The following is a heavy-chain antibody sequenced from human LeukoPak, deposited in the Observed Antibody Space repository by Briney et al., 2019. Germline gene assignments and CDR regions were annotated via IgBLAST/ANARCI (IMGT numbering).Heavy chain of an antibody. D-gene: IGHD5-18*01. Sequence: PGGSLRLSCAASGFTFSSYSMNWVRQAPGKGLEWVAVISYDGSNKYYADSVKGRFTISRDNSKNTLYLQMNSLRAEDTAVYYCARVGYSHGDTHDAFDIWGQGTMVTVSS. V-gene: IGHV3-30*03. CDR3: ARVGYSHGDTHDAFDI. CDR2: ISYDGSNK. J-gene: IGHJ3*02. CDR1: GFTFSSYS.